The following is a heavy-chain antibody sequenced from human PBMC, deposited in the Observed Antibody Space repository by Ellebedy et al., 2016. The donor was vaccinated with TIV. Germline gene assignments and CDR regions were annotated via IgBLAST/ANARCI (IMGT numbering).Heavy chain of an antibody. CDR3: ASSIEARLSYGMDV. Sequence: GESLKISCQASGYSFTNYWISWVRQVPGKGLEWVARIDPSDSFTNYSPSLEGHVTIAVDTSTDTAYLQWRSLKASDTAMYSCASSIEARLSYGMDVWGQGTAVTVS. CDR1: GYSFTNYW. V-gene: IGHV5-10-1*01. J-gene: IGHJ6*02. D-gene: IGHD6-6*01. CDR2: IDPSDSFT.